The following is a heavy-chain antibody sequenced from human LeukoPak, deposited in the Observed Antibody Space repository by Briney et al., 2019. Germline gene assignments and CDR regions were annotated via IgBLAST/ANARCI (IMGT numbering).Heavy chain of an antibody. CDR1: GGTFSSYA. CDR3: NMYSGSYYYDY. Sequence: VASVKVSCKASGGTFSSYAISWVRQAPGQGLEWMGRIIPILGIANYAQKFQGRVTITADKSTSTAYVELSSLRSEDTAVYYCNMYSGSYYYDYWGQGTLVTVSS. J-gene: IGHJ4*02. D-gene: IGHD1-26*01. V-gene: IGHV1-69*04. CDR2: IIPILGIA.